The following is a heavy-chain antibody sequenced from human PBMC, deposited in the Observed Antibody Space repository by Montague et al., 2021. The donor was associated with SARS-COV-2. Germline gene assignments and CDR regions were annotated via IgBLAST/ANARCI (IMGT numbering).Heavy chain of an antibody. J-gene: IGHJ4*02. CDR1: GFTVSSNY. CDR3: ARDRDDYIWGSYENFDY. Sequence: SLGLSCAASGFTVSSNYMSWVRQAPGQGLEWVSSITASSIYIYYADSVKGRFTISRDNSKNTLYLQMNSLRAEDTAVYYCARDRDDYIWGSYENFDYWGQGTLVTVSS. D-gene: IGHD3-16*01. CDR2: ITASSIYI. V-gene: IGHV3-66*03.